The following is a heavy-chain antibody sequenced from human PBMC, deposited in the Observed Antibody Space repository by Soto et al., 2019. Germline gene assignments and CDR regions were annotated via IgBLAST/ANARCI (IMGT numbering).Heavy chain of an antibody. Sequence: KPSETLSLTCKVSGGSISVYYWRWIRHSAGKGLEWIGRIYSSGTTAYSPSLRSRLTMPVDTSKNQFSLKVTSVTAADTAVYYCVRVGAVATNGGYFDYWGQGALVTV. CDR1: GGSISVYY. V-gene: IGHV4-4*07. D-gene: IGHD6-19*01. CDR2: IYSSGTT. CDR3: VRVGAVATNGGYFDY. J-gene: IGHJ4*02.